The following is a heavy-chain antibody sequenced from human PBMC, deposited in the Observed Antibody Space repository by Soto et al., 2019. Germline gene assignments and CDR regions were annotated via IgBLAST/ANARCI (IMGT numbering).Heavy chain of an antibody. CDR1: GFTCSSYA. V-gene: IGHV3-23*01. CDR3: AKPQRIRGVINL. CDR2: ISGSGGST. Sequence: GGSLRLSCAASGFTCSSYAMSWVRQSPGKGLEWVSAISGSGGSTYYADSVKGRFTISRDNSKNTLYLQMNSLRAEDTAVYYCAKPQRIRGVINLGGQGTLVTVSS. D-gene: IGHD3-10*01. J-gene: IGHJ1*01.